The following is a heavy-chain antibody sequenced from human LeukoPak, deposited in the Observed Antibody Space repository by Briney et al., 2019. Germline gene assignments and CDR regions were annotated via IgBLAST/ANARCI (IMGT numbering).Heavy chain of an antibody. J-gene: IGHJ4*02. D-gene: IGHD6-19*01. CDR2: ISTTNSYI. V-gene: IGHV3-21*01. CDR3: ARDQQWLDTEGGFDY. Sequence: GGSRRLSCAASGFTFSRYSMHWVRQAPAKGLEWVSSISTTNSYIYYADSVKGRFAISRDNAKNSLYLQMNSLRAEDTAIYYCARDQQWLDTEGGFDYWGQGTLVAVSS. CDR1: GFTFSRYS.